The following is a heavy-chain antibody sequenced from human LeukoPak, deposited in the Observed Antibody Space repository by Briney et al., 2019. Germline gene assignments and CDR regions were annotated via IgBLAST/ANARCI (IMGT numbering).Heavy chain of an antibody. V-gene: IGHV3-9*01. J-gene: IGHJ4*02. Sequence: GGSLRLSCAASGFTFDDYAMHWVRQAPGNGLEWVSGISWNSGSIGYADSVKGRFTISRDNAKNSLYLQMNSLRAEDTALYYCAKEGGSGWYMGDDYWGQGTLVTVSS. CDR2: ISWNSGSI. CDR3: AKEGGSGWYMGDDY. CDR1: GFTFDDYA. D-gene: IGHD6-19*01.